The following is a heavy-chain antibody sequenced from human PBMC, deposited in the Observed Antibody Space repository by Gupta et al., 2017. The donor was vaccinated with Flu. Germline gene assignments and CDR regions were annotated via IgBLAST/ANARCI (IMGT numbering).Heavy chain of an antibody. CDR1: GFTFSSYA. J-gene: IGHJ4*02. D-gene: IGHD1-26*01. V-gene: IGHV3-23*01. CDR3: AKDFYQGWELPYYFDY. CDR2: ISGSGGST. Sequence: EVQLLESGGGLVQPGGSLRLSCAASGFTFSSYAMSWVRQAPGKGLEWVSAISGSGGSTYYADSVKGRFTISRDNSKNTLYLQMNSLRAEDTAVYYCAKDFYQGWELPYYFDYWGQGTLVTVSS.